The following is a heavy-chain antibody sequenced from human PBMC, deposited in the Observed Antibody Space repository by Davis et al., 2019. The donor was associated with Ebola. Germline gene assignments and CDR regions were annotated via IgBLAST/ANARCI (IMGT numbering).Heavy chain of an antibody. Sequence: GGSLRLSCAASGFTFYRYEMNWVRQAPGKGLEWVAYISSSSSTVYYADSVKGRFTISRDNARDSLYLQMDSLRVEDTAIYYCARDAFSLSRYDTEDHWGQGTLVTVSS. CDR3: ARDAFSLSRYDTEDH. CDR1: GFTFYRYE. J-gene: IGHJ4*02. D-gene: IGHD3-9*01. V-gene: IGHV3-48*03. CDR2: ISSSSSTV.